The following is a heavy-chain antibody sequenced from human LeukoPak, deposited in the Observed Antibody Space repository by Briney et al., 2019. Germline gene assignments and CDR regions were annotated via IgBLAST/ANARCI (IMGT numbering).Heavy chain of an antibody. V-gene: IGHV3-9*01. J-gene: IGHJ6*02. CDR1: GFIFDDYA. CDR2: ITWGRDNL. D-gene: IGHD1-20*01. Sequence: GGSLRLSCAVSGFIFDDYAMHWVRQAPGKGLEWVSGITWGRDNLASAASVKGRFTISRDNRKNLLHLQMNSLRPDYSAVYYCVKDLGRAITAALALDVWGQGTTVTVSS. CDR3: VKDLGRAITAALALDV.